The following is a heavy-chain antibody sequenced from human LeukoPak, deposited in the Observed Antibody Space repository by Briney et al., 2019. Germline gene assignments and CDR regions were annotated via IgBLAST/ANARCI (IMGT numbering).Heavy chain of an antibody. CDR2: IKGDGSVK. CDR1: GFTFSFHW. J-gene: IGHJ4*02. CDR3: ASNNDWSFDF. Sequence: PGGSLRLSCSGSGFTFSFHWMSWLRQAPGKGLEWVANIKGDGSVKNYGDTVKGRFTVSRDNAKNSLYLQMNSLRVDDTAVYYCASNNDWSFDFGGQGTLVTVSS. V-gene: IGHV3-7*05. D-gene: IGHD3-9*01.